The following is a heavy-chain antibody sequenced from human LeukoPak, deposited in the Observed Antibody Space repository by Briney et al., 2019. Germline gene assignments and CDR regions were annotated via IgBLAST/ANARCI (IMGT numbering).Heavy chain of an antibody. CDR1: GFTFSDYY. J-gene: IGHJ4*02. D-gene: IGHD5-12*01. Sequence: GGSLRLSCAASGFTFSDYYMSWIRQAPGKGLEWVSYSSRRISFTNYADSVKGRFTISRDNAKNSLYLQMNSLRAEDTAVYYCARDRPPIYSGYDSYYFDYWGQGTLVTVSS. CDR3: ARDRPPIYSGYDSYYFDY. V-gene: IGHV3-11*06. CDR2: SSRRISFT.